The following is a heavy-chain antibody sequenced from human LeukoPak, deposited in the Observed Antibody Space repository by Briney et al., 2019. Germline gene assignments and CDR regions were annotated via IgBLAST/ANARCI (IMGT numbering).Heavy chain of an antibody. Sequence: TGGSLRLSCAASGFTFSSYAMHWVRQAPGEGLEWVAVISYDGSNKYYADSVKGRFTISRDNSKNTLYLQMNSLRAEDTAVYYCARGSAGYSSSWYHLKTYYYYMDVWGKGTTVTVSS. CDR1: GFTFSSYA. V-gene: IGHV3-30*04. J-gene: IGHJ6*03. CDR2: ISYDGSNK. CDR3: ARGSAGYSSSWYHLKTYYYYMDV. D-gene: IGHD6-13*01.